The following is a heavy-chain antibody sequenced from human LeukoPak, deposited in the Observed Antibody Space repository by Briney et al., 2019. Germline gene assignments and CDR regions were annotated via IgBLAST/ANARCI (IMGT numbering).Heavy chain of an antibody. Sequence: GGSLRLTCAASGFTFSSYAMSWVRQAPGKGLEWVSGISGSGDNTYYADSVKGRFTISRDNSKNTLYVQVNSLGTEDTAAYYCAKGSYYDSSGSFYFDYWGQGTLVTVSS. CDR1: GFTFSSYA. D-gene: IGHD3-22*01. CDR3: AKGSYYDSSGSFYFDY. J-gene: IGHJ4*02. V-gene: IGHV3-23*01. CDR2: ISGSGDNT.